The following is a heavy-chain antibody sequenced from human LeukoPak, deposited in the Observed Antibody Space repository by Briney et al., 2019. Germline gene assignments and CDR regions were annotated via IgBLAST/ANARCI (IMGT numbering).Heavy chain of an antibody. CDR1: GGSISGSPHY. CDR2: IYYSGST. J-gene: IGHJ3*02. CDR3: ARRRYNWNDDGYDAFDI. Sequence: SETLSLTCAVSGGSISGSPHYWGWIRQPPGKALEWIGSIYYSGSTHYSPSFKSRVTISVDTSKNHFSLNLRFVTAADTAVYYCARRRYNWNDDGYDAFDIWGQGTMVTVSS. D-gene: IGHD1-1*01. V-gene: IGHV4-39*02.